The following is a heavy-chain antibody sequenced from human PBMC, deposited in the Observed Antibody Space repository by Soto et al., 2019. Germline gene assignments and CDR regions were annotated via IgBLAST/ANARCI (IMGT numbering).Heavy chain of an antibody. CDR3: AKSYYYDSSGYSDY. J-gene: IGHJ4*02. CDR1: GFTFSSYG. V-gene: IGHV3-30*18. CDR2: ISYDGSNK. D-gene: IGHD3-22*01. Sequence: GGSLRLSCAASGFTFSSYGMHWVRQAPGKGLEWVAVISYDGSNKYYADSVKGRFTISRDNSKNTLYLQMNSLRAEDTAVYYCAKSYYYDSSGYSDYWGQGTLVTVSS.